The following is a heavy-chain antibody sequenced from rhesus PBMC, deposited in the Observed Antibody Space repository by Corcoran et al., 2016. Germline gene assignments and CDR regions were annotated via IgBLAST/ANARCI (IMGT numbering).Heavy chain of an antibody. V-gene: IGHV4-93*01. CDR3: ARGRFGGYYGLDS. J-gene: IGHJ6*01. Sequence: QVQLQESGPAVVKPSETLSLTCAVSGGSISSSNWWRWLRQSPGKGLEWIGGIYSSNGTTYYNPSLKRPVPISTETSKNQFSLKLSSGTAADTAGYYCARGRFGGYYGLDSWGQGVVVTVSS. D-gene: IGHD3-3*01. CDR2: IYSSNGTT. CDR1: GGSISSSNW.